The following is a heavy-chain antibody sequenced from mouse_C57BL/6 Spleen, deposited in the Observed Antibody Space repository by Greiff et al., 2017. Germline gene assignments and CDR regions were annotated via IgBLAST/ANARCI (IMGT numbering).Heavy chain of an antibody. CDR3: DRRRRDYVSSYSYAMDY. V-gene: IGHV2-2*01. CDR2: LWSGGST. J-gene: IGHJ4*01. D-gene: IGHD1-1*01. CDR1: GFSFTSYG. Sequence: VKLQESGPGLVQPSQSLYITCTVSGFSFTSYGVHWVRQSPGKGLEWLGVLWSGGSTDYNAAYISRLSNSKDNSKSQVFFKKNSLRADDTAIYYVDRRRRDYVSSYSYAMDYWGQGTSGTVSS.